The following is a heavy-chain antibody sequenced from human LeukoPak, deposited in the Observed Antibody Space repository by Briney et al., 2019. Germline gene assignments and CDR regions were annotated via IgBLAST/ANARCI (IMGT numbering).Heavy chain of an antibody. CDR1: GFTFDDYA. CDR3: ARDWRTRGYSYGYSAGFDY. J-gene: IGHJ4*02. CDR2: INWNSGRI. V-gene: IGHV3-9*01. Sequence: GGSLRLSCAASGFTFDDYAMHWVRQAPGKGLEWVSGINWNSGRIGYADSVKGRFTISRDNSKNTLYLQMNSLRAEDTTVYYCARDWRTRGYSYGYSAGFDYWGQGTLVTASS. D-gene: IGHD5-18*01.